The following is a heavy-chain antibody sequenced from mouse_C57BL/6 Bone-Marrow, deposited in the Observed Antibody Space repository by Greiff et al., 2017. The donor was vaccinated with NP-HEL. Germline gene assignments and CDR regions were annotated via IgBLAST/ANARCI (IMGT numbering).Heavy chain of an antibody. CDR1: GYSFTGYY. V-gene: IGHV1-42*01. J-gene: IGHJ1*03. D-gene: IGHD1-1*01. CDR2: INPSTGGT. Sequence: EVQRVESGPELVKPGASVKISCKASGYSFTGYYMNWVKQSPEKSLEWIGEINPSTGGTTYNQKFKAKATLTVDKSSSTAYMQLKSLTSEDSAVYYCARGELPGYFDVWGTGTTVTVSS. CDR3: ARGELPGYFDV.